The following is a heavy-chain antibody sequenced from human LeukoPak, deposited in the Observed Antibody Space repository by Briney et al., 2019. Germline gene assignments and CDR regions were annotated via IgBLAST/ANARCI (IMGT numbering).Heavy chain of an antibody. CDR3: ARDQISTTWYGAFDI. CDR2: INPSGST. D-gene: IGHD6-13*01. V-gene: IGHV4-59*01. CDR1: GASISNYY. J-gene: IGHJ3*02. Sequence: PSETLSLTCTVSGASISNYYWSWIRRPPGKGLEWSGYINPSGSTYYNPSLKSRVTISADADKSQFSLKLRSVTAADTAVYYCARDQISTTWYGAFDIWGQGTMVSVSS.